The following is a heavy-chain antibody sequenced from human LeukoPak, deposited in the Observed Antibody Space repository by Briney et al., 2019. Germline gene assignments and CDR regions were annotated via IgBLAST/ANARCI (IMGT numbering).Heavy chain of an antibody. CDR3: ARFRSSGYYWGHYAFDI. J-gene: IGHJ3*02. CDR1: GGSISSGSYY. CDR2: IYTSGST. D-gene: IGHD3-22*01. Sequence: SETLSLTCTVSGGSISSGSYYWSWIRQPAGKGLEWIGRIYTSGSTNYNPSLKSRVTISVDTSKNQFSLKLSSVTAADTAVYYCARFRSSGYYWGHYAFDIWGQGTMVTVSS. V-gene: IGHV4-61*02.